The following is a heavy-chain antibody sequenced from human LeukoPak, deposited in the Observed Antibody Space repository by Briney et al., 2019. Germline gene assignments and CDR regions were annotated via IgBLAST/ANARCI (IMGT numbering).Heavy chain of an antibody. CDR3: ARGGYYDRSAYPDY. CDR2: ISPNSGGT. CDR1: GYTFTDYY. J-gene: IGHJ4*02. V-gene: IGHV1-2*07. D-gene: IGHD3-22*01. Sequence: ASVTVSCKASGYTFTDYYMYWVRHAPGQGVEWMGWISPNSGGTNYEHKFQGRVTMTRDTSISTAYMELSRLRSDDAAVYYCARGGYYDRSAYPDYWGEGTLVTVS.